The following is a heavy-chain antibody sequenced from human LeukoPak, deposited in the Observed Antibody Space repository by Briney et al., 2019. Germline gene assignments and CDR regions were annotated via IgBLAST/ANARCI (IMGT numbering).Heavy chain of an antibody. CDR3: ARGRGVDY. CDR1: GFAFSTYW. J-gene: IGHJ4*02. CDR2: INSYGSST. V-gene: IGHV3-74*01. Sequence: GGSLRLSCAASGFAFSTYWMHWVRQAPGKGLVWVSHINSYGSSTSYADSVKGRLTISRDNAKNTLYLQMNSLRAEDTAVYYCARGRGVDYWGQGTLVTVSS.